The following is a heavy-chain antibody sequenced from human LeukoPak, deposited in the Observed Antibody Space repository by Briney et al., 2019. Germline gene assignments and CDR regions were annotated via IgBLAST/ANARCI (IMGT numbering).Heavy chain of an antibody. J-gene: IGHJ3*01. Sequence: GGSLRLSCTASGFTFGDYAISWVRQAPGKGLEWVSSISSSSSYIYYADSVKGRFTISRDNAKNSLYLQMNSLRAEDTAVYYCARTPAAARTWGQGTMVTVSS. CDR2: ISSSSSYI. CDR3: ARTPAAART. CDR1: GFTFGDYA. V-gene: IGHV3-21*01. D-gene: IGHD6-13*01.